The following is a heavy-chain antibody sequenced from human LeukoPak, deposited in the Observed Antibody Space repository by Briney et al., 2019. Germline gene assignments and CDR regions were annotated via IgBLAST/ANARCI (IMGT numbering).Heavy chain of an antibody. CDR1: GGSISSGSYY. J-gene: IGHJ5*02. V-gene: IGHV4-61*02. D-gene: IGHD3-3*01. CDR3: AREGRRVVMSLENMFDP. Sequence: SETLSLTCTVSGGSISSGSYYWSWIRQPAGKGLESIGRIYTSESTNYNPSLKSRVTISVDTSKNQFSLKLSSVTAADTAVYYCAREGRRVVMSLENMFDPWGQGTLVTVSS. CDR2: IYTSEST.